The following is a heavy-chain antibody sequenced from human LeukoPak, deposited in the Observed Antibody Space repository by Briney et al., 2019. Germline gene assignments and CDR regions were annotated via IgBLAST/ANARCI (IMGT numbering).Heavy chain of an antibody. CDR1: GFTFSSYA. Sequence: GGSLRLSCAASGFTFSSYAMSWVRQAPGKGLEWVSAISGSGGSTYYADSVKGRFTISRDNAKNSLYLQMNSLRAEDTAVYYCAGTVAAVEGYFDYWGQGTLVTVSS. J-gene: IGHJ4*02. CDR3: AGTVAAVEGYFDY. V-gene: IGHV3-23*01. D-gene: IGHD6-19*01. CDR2: ISGSGGST.